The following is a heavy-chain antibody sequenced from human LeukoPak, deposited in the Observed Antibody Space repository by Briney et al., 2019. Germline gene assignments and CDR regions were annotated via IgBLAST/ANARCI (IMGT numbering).Heavy chain of an antibody. D-gene: IGHD6-19*01. Sequence: PGGSLRLSCAASGFTFSSSSMGWVRQAPGKGLGRVSVISGSGGSTDYADSVKGRFTISRDNSKNTLYLQMNSLRAEDTAVYYCAKGSGWYVWGQGTLVTVSS. V-gene: IGHV3-23*01. CDR2: ISGSGGST. J-gene: IGHJ4*02. CDR1: GFTFSSSS. CDR3: AKGSGWYV.